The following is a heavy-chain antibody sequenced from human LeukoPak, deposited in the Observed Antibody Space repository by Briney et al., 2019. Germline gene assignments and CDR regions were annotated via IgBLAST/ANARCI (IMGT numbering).Heavy chain of an antibody. CDR3: ARDILMVGATHYFDY. J-gene: IGHJ4*02. CDR2: INHSVSP. CDR1: GGSITTYY. D-gene: IGHD1-26*01. V-gene: IGHV4-59*01. Sequence: SETLSLTCTVSGGSITTYYWSWVRQSPARGLEWIGYINHSVSPTYNPSLKSRVTISVDTSKNQFSLKVSSVTAADTAVYYCARDILMVGATHYFDYWGQGTLVTVSS.